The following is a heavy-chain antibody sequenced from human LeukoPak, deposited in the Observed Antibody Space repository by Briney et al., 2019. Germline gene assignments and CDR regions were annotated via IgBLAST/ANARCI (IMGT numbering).Heavy chain of an antibody. J-gene: IGHJ6*04. CDR1: GGSISSSNW. D-gene: IGHD6-19*01. Sequence: PSGTLSLTCAVSGGSISSSNWWSWVRQPPGKGLEWIGEIYHSGSTNYNPSLKSRVTISVDKSKNQFSLKLSSVTAADTAVYYCAGRGSSGWSDEYGMDVWGKGTTVTVSS. CDR3: AGRGSSGWSDEYGMDV. CDR2: IYHSGST. V-gene: IGHV4-4*02.